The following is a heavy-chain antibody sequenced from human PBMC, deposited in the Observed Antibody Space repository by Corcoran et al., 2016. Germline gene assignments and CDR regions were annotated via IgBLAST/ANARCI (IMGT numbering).Heavy chain of an antibody. CDR1: GYTFTSYG. V-gene: IGHV1-18*01. J-gene: IGHJ4*02. CDR2: ISAYNGNT. D-gene: IGHD1-7*01. Sequence: QVQLVQSGAEVKKPGASVKVSCKASGYTFTSYGISWVRQDPGQGLEWMGWISAYNGNTNYEQKLQGRVTMTTDTSTSTAYMELRSLRSDDTAVYYCARDGVDNWNYSPDPFDYWGQGTLVTVSS. CDR3: ARDGVDNWNYSPDPFDY.